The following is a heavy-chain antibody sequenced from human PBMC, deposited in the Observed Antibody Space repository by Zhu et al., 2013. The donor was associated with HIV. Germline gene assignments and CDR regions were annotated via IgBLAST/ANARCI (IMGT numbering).Heavy chain of an antibody. CDR1: GGTFSSYA. Sequence: QVQLVQSGAEVKKPGSSVKVSCKASGGTFSSYAISWVRQAPGQGLEWMGGIIPIFGTANYAQKFQGRVTITADKSTSTAYMELSSLRSEDTAVYYCARDKWLSVHRDTVVVPAAPGYYYGMDVWGQGTTVTV. CDR3: ARDKWLSVHRDTVVVPAAPGYYYGMDV. V-gene: IGHV1-69*06. D-gene: IGHD2-2*01. J-gene: IGHJ6*02. CDR2: IIPIFGTA.